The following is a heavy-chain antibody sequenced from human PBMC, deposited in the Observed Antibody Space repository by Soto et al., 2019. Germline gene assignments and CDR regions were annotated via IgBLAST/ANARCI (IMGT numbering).Heavy chain of an antibody. CDR3: AREPLSIVLVPAASFDY. J-gene: IGHJ4*02. CDR1: GFTFSSYG. D-gene: IGHD2-2*01. CDR2: IWYDGSNK. Sequence: GGSLRLSCAASGFTFSSYGMHWVRQAPGKGLEWVAVIWYDGSNKYYADSVKGRFTISRDNSKNTLYLQMNSLLAEDTAVYYCAREPLSIVLVPAASFDYWGQGT. V-gene: IGHV3-33*01.